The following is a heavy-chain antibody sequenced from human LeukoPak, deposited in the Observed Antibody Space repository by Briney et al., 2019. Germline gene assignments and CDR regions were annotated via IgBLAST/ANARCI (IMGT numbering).Heavy chain of an antibody. CDR2: MNPNSGNT. D-gene: IGHD3-10*01. CDR3: ARVGRFGELAYYMDV. V-gene: IGHV1-8*03. J-gene: IGHJ6*03. Sequence: ASVKVSCKASGYTFTSYGISWVRQATGQGLEWMGWMNPNSGNTGYAQKFQGRVTITRNTSISTAYMELSSLRSEDTAVYYCARVGRFGELAYYMDVWGKGTTVTVSS. CDR1: GYTFTSYG.